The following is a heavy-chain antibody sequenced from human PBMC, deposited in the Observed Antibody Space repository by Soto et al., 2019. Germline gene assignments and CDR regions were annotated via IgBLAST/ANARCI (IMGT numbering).Heavy chain of an antibody. CDR3: AKGLYYYDSSGYRLFDY. CDR1: GFMFNNYA. J-gene: IGHJ4*02. CDR2: VSVSGGTT. D-gene: IGHD3-22*01. V-gene: IGHV3-23*01. Sequence: GGSLRLSCAASGFMFNNYAMSWVRQAPGKGLEWVSTVSVSGGTTYYADSLKGRFTIPRDNSKKTVYLQMNRLRADDTAIYYCAKGLYYYDSSGYRLFDYWGQGTLVTVSS.